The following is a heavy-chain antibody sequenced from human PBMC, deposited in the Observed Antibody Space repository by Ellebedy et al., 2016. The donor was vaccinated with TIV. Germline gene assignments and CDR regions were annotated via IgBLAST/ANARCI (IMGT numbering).Heavy chain of an antibody. Sequence: GGSLRLXXAASGFTFSTYAMHWVRQAPGKGLEWVAVILYDGSNRYYADSVKGRFTISRDNSKNTLYLQMNSLRAEDTSVYYCAREVYDSSGSDAFDIWGQGTMVTVSS. D-gene: IGHD3-22*01. CDR2: ILYDGSNR. CDR3: AREVYDSSGSDAFDI. J-gene: IGHJ3*02. V-gene: IGHV3-30-3*01. CDR1: GFTFSTYA.